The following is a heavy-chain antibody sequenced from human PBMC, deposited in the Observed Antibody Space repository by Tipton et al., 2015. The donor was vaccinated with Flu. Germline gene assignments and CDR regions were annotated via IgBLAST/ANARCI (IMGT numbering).Heavy chain of an antibody. CDR3: ATVYNYGGYVPFFDF. V-gene: IGHV4-39*07. CDR1: GGSVSSTTYY. CDR2: VYPSGTT. J-gene: IGHJ4*02. D-gene: IGHD5-12*01. Sequence: LSLTCTVSGGSVSSTTYYWAWIRQPPGKRLELIGSVYPSGTTYYNPSLKSRVTISVDTSKSQFSLMLRSVTAADTAIYYCATVYNYGGYVPFFDFWGQGTLVAVSS.